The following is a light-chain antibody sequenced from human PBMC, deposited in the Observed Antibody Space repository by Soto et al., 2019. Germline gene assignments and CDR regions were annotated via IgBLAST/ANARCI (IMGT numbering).Light chain of an antibody. CDR1: QPISSW. CDR3: QQYENYWT. CDR2: DAS. J-gene: IGKJ1*01. Sequence: DIQMTQSPPTLSASVGDRVTITCRASQPISSWLAWYHQKPGKAPKFLIYDASNLESGVPSRFSGSGSGTEFTLTISSLQPEDFGIYYCQQYENYWTFGQGTKVDIK. V-gene: IGKV1-5*01.